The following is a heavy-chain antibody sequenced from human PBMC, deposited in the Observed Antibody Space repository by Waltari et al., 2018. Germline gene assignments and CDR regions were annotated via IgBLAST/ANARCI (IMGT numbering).Heavy chain of an antibody. D-gene: IGHD4-17*01. CDR1: GGSISSYY. J-gene: IGHJ3*02. CDR3: ARQEYDYGGNSLAFDI. Sequence: QVQLQESGPGLVTPSETLSLTCTVSGGSISSYYWRWLRQPPGKGLEWIGYIYYSGSTNYNPSLKSRVTISVDTSKNQFSLKLSSVTAADTAVYYCARQEYDYGGNSLAFDIWGQGTMVTVSS. CDR2: IYYSGST. V-gene: IGHV4-59*08.